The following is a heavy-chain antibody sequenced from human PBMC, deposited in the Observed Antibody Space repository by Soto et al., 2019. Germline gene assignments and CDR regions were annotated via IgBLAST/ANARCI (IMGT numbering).Heavy chain of an antibody. J-gene: IGHJ5*02. CDR2: ISAYNGNT. CDR3: ARKYSSSSWFDP. Sequence: ASVKVSCKSSGYTFTSYGISWVRQAPAKGLEWMGWISAYNGNTNYAQKLQGRVTRTTDTSTSTAYMELRSLRSDDTAVYYCARKYSSSSWFDPWGQGTLVTVSS. CDR1: GYTFTSYG. D-gene: IGHD6-6*01. V-gene: IGHV1-18*01.